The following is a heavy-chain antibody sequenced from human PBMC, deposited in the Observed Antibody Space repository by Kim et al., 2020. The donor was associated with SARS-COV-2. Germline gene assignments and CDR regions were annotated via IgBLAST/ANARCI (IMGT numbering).Heavy chain of an antibody. CDR1: RFTFSRYE. D-gene: IGHD3-3*01. Sequence: GGSLRLSCAASRFTFSRYEMNWVRQAPGKGLEWVSFISNNGGTIYYADSVKGRFIISRDNAKNSLYLQMNSLRAEDTAVYYCARVPGGDFWSGYYSGYFYYAMDVWGQGTTVTVSS. V-gene: IGHV3-48*03. CDR3: ARVPGGDFWSGYYSGYFYYAMDV. J-gene: IGHJ6*02. CDR2: ISNNGGTI.